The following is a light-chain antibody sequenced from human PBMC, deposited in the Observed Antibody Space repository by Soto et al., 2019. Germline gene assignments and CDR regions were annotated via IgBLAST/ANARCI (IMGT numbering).Light chain of an antibody. Sequence: QSVLTQPASMSGSAGQSITISCTGTSSDVGGHDYVSWYQQHRGKAPKLIIYEVRNRPSGVSNRFSGSKSGNTASLTISGLQAEDEADYYCSSYSSTALVFGTGTKVT. CDR3: SSYSSTALV. J-gene: IGLJ1*01. CDR2: EVR. V-gene: IGLV2-14*01. CDR1: SSDVGGHDY.